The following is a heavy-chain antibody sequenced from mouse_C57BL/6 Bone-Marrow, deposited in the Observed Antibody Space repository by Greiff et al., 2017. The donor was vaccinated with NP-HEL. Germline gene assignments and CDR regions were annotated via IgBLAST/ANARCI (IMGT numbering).Heavy chain of an antibody. Sequence: EVQLVESGGGLVKPGGSLKLSCAASGFTFSSYAMSWVRQTPEKRLEWVATISDGGSYTYYPDNVKGRFTISRDNAKNNLYLQMSHLKSEDTAMYYCAGRSSGYVYAMDYWGQGTSVTVSS. CDR2: ISDGGSYT. D-gene: IGHD3-2*02. CDR1: GFTFSSYA. J-gene: IGHJ4*01. CDR3: AGRSSGYVYAMDY. V-gene: IGHV5-4*01.